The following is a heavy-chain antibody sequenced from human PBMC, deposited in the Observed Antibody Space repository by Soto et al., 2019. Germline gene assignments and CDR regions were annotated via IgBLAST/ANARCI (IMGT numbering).Heavy chain of an antibody. Sequence: QVQLVQSGAAVKRPGSSVKVSCKASGDTFAFYSINWVRQAPGLGLEWMGRINPILSMSNYAQRFQGRVKMTADKSTSTAYMVLNSLRSEDTAMYYCATSYGSGYRAFDYWGQGALVTVSS. CDR1: GDTFAFYS. CDR2: INPILSMS. CDR3: ATSYGSGYRAFDY. D-gene: IGHD3-10*01. V-gene: IGHV1-69*02. J-gene: IGHJ4*02.